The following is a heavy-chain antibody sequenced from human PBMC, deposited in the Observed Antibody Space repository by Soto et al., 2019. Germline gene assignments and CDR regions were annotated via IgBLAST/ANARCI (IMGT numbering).Heavy chain of an antibody. CDR1: GFTFSSYA. CDR2: ISGSGGST. D-gene: IGHD3-9*01. J-gene: IGHJ3*02. Sequence: SLRLSCAASGFTFSSYAMSWVRQAPGKGLEWVSAISGSGGSTYYADSVKGRFTISRDNSKNTLYLQMNSLRAEDTAVYYCARYYDILTGHLNDAFDIWGQGTMVT. V-gene: IGHV3-23*01. CDR3: ARYYDILTGHLNDAFDI.